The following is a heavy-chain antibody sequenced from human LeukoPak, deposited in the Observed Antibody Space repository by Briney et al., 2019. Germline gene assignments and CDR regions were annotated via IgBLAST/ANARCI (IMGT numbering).Heavy chain of an antibody. V-gene: IGHV3-48*01. Sequence: PGGSLRLSCAASGFIFSSHSMNWVRQAPGKGLEWVSCISSSSNTKYYADSVMGRFTVSRDNAKNSLYLQVNSLRAEDTAVYFCARATGWDLLVPFDYWGQGTLVTVSS. J-gene: IGHJ4*02. CDR2: ISSSSNTK. D-gene: IGHD1-26*01. CDR1: GFIFSSHS. CDR3: ARATGWDLLVPFDY.